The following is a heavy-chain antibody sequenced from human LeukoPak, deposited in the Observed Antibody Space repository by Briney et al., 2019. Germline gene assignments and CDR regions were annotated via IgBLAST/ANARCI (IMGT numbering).Heavy chain of an antibody. D-gene: IGHD5-24*01. CDR3: AQGGWLQLLVY. Sequence: GGSLRLSCAASGFTFSSYGMHWVRQAPGKGLEWVSVIYSGGITYYADSVKGRFTISRDISKNTVYLQMNNLRAEDTAVYYCAQGGWLQLLVYWGQGTLVTVSS. V-gene: IGHV3-NL1*01. CDR2: IYSGGIT. CDR1: GFTFSSYG. J-gene: IGHJ4*02.